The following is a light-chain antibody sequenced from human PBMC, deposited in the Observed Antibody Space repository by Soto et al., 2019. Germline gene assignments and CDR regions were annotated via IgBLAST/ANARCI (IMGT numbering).Light chain of an antibody. Sequence: EIVLTQSPGTLSLSPGERATLFCRASQSVSSSYLAWYQQKPGQAPRLLIYGASSRATGIPDRFSGSGSGTDFTLTISRLEPEDFAVYYCQQYGSSRKKTFGQGTKVEIK. CDR2: GAS. J-gene: IGKJ1*01. CDR1: QSVSSSY. CDR3: QQYGSSRKKT. V-gene: IGKV3-20*01.